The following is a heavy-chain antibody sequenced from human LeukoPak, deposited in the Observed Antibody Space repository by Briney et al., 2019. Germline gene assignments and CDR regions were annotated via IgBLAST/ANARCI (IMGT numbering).Heavy chain of an antibody. D-gene: IGHD3-22*01. Sequence: GASVKVSCKASGYTFSSYGISWVRQAPGQGLEWMGWISAYNGNTNYAQKFQGRVTMTTDTSTSTAYMELRSLRSDDTAAYYCARDYYDSSGYYRGGDYFDYWGQGTLVTVSS. CDR3: ARDYYDSSGYYRGGDYFDY. V-gene: IGHV1-18*01. J-gene: IGHJ4*02. CDR1: GYTFSSYG. CDR2: ISAYNGNT.